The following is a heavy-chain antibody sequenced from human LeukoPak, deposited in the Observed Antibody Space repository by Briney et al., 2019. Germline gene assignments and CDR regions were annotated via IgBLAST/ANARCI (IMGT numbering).Heavy chain of an antibody. CDR2: ISAGGAST. D-gene: IGHD3-3*01. CDR3: AKSQGFYDS. CDR1: GFTFSSYA. J-gene: IGHJ4*02. V-gene: IGHV3-23*01. Sequence: GGSLRLSCAASGFTFSSYAMTWVRQAPGRGLEWVSAISAGGASTYYTDSVKGRFTISRDNSKNSLSLQMNSLRAEDTAVYYCAKSQGFYDSWGQGTLVTVSS.